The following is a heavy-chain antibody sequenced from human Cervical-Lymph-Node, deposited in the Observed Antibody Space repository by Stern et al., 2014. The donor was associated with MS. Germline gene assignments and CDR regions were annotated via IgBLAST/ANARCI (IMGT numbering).Heavy chain of an antibody. CDR3: ARRGLGYDGADH. D-gene: IGHD3-16*01. V-gene: IGHV5-51*03. CDR2: IYPGGSDT. Sequence: VQLGQSGAEVRKPGESLKISCKASGYSFANFWIGWVRQVPGKGLEWMGIIYPGGSDTRYSPSFQGQVTLSADESISTAYLQWSSLKASDTGIYYCARRGLGYDGADHWGQGALVTVSS. J-gene: IGHJ4*02. CDR1: GYSFANFW.